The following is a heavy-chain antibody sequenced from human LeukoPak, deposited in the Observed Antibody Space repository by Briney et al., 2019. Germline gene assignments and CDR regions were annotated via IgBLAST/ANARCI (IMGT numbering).Heavy chain of an antibody. J-gene: IGHJ2*01. D-gene: IGHD4-23*01. CDR1: GDSVSSNSAA. CDR2: TYYRSKWYN. Sequence: SQTLSLTCAISGDSVSSNSAAWNWIRQSPSRGLEWLGRTYYRSKWYNDYAVSVKSRITINPDTSKNQFSLKLSSVTAADTAVYYCARDGLVDYGGNSVLDWYFDLWGRGTLVTVSS. CDR3: ARDGLVDYGGNSVLDWYFDL. V-gene: IGHV6-1*01.